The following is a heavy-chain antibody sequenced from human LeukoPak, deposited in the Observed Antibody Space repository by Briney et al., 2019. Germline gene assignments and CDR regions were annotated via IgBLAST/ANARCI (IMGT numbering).Heavy chain of an antibody. V-gene: IGHV1-2*02. CDR1: GYTFTGYY. Sequence: GASVKVSCKASGYTFTGYYMHWVRQAPGQGLEWMGWINPNSGGTNYAQKFQGRVTMTRDTSISTAYMELSRLRSDDTAVYYCARDSNWNYPQYYFDYWGQGTLVTVSS. CDR2: INPNSGGT. CDR3: ARDSNWNYPQYYFDY. D-gene: IGHD1-7*01. J-gene: IGHJ4*02.